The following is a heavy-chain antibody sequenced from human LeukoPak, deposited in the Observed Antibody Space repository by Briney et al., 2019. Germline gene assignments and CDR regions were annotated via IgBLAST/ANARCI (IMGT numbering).Heavy chain of an antibody. D-gene: IGHD2-8*01. J-gene: IGHJ4*02. V-gene: IGHV4-59*01. Sequence: PSETLSLTCTVSGGSISSYYWSWIRQPPGKGLEWIGYIYYSGSTNYNPSLKSRVTISVDTSKNQFSLKLSSVTAADTAVYYCARERGYRTNGVCKYYFDYWGQGTLVTVSS. CDR1: GGSISSYY. CDR2: IYYSGST. CDR3: ARERGYRTNGVCKYYFDY.